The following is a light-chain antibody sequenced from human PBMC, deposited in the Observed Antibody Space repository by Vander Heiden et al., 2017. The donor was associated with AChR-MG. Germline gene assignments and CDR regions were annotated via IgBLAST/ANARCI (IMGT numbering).Light chain of an antibody. CDR1: HSVLSSSSNRNY. CDR3: QQYYGTPWT. CDR2: WAS. V-gene: IGKV4-1*01. J-gene: IGKJ1*01. Sequence: SVMTQSPESLTVSLGERATINCTSSHSVLSSSSNRNYLAWYQQKPRQPPKLLIYWASTREVGVPDRFSGSGSGTDFTLTNSSLQAEDVAVYYCQQYYGTPWTFGQGTKVEV.